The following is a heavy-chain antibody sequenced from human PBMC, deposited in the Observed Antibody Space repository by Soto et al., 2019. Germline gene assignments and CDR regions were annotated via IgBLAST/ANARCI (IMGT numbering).Heavy chain of an antibody. J-gene: IGHJ4*02. CDR3: VKGEYYYDGSAYYPFDY. D-gene: IGHD3-22*01. Sequence: GGSLRLSCAASGLTFSNHAMSWVRQAPGKGLEWVSLISGSGGSTYYADSVKGRFTISRDNSKNTAYLQMSSLRPEDTAVYYCVKGEYYYDGSAYYPFDYWGQGRMVTVSS. CDR2: ISGSGGST. CDR1: GLTFSNHA. V-gene: IGHV3-23*01.